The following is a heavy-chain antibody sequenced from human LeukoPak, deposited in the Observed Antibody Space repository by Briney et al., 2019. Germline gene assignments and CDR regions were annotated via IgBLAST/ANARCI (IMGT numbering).Heavy chain of an antibody. CDR1: GLTFSSHA. Sequence: GGSLRLSCAASGLTFSSHAMSWVRQAPGKGLEWVSSISSSGTYIYYADSLKGRFTISRDDAKNSLFLQMNSLRAEDTAVYYCARDPTIFGVLRPLLDYWGQGTLVTVSS. V-gene: IGHV3-21*01. J-gene: IGHJ4*02. CDR2: ISSSGTYI. D-gene: IGHD3-3*01. CDR3: ARDPTIFGVLRPLLDY.